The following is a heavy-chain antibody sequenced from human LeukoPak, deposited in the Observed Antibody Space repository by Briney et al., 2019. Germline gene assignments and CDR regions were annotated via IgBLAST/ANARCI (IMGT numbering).Heavy chain of an antibody. V-gene: IGHV4-34*01. D-gene: IGHD3-9*01. CDR1: GGSFSGYY. J-gene: IGHJ4*02. Sequence: PSETLSLTCAVYGGSFSGYYWSWIRQPPGKGLEWTGEINHSGSTNYNPSLKSRVTISVDTSKNQFSLKLSSVTAADTAVYYCASSVLRYFDWWPRVDYWGQGTLVTVSS. CDR2: INHSGST. CDR3: ASSVLRYFDWWPRVDY.